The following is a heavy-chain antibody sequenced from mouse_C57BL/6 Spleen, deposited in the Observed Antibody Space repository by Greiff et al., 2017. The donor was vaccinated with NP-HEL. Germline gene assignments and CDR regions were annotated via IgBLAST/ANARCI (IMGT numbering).Heavy chain of an antibody. V-gene: IGHV5-9*01. Sequence: DVMLVESGGGLVKPGGSLKLSCAASGFTFSSYTMSWVRQTPEKRLEWVATISGGGGNTYYPDSVKGRFTISRDNAKNTLYLQMSSLRSEDTALYYCARKGITTVGYYFDYWGQGTTLTVSS. CDR2: ISGGGGNT. J-gene: IGHJ2*01. CDR1: GFTFSSYT. D-gene: IGHD1-1*01. CDR3: ARKGITTVGYYFDY.